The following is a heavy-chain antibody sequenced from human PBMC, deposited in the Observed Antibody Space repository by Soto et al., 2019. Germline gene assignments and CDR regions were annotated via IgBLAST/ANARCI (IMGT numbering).Heavy chain of an antibody. J-gene: IGHJ4*02. V-gene: IGHV4-38-2*02. D-gene: IGHD4-17*01. CDR1: GYSITSGYY. CDR2: MYHSGNT. CDR3: ARGRPGPTVTTFDY. Sequence: SETLSLTCSVSGYSITSGYYWGWIRQPPGKGLEWIGSMYHSGNTHYNASLKSRVTISVDTSKNKFSLKLVSVTAADTAVYYCARGRPGPTVTTFDYWGQGTLVTVS.